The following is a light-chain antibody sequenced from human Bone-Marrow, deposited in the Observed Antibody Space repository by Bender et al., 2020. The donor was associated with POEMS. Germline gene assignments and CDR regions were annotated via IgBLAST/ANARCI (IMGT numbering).Light chain of an antibody. CDR1: SSDVGDYDY. CDR3: SSYSSSTVV. V-gene: IGLV2-14*01. J-gene: IGLJ2*01. Sequence: TQPPSVSVSPGQTASITCSGTSSDVGDYDYVSWYQQRPDKAPKLMIYEVSQRPSGVSSRFSGSRSGSTASLTISGLQAEDEADYYCSSYSSSTVVVGGGTKLTVL. CDR2: EVS.